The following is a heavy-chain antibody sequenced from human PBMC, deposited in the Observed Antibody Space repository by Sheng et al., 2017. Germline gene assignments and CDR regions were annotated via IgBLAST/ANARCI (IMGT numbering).Heavy chain of an antibody. V-gene: IGHV1-2*06. J-gene: IGHJ4*02. CDR3: ARERARGFGELPGGY. CDR2: INPNSGGT. D-gene: IGHD3-10*01. CDR1: GYTFTGYY. Sequence: QVQLVQSGAEMKKPGASVKVSCKASGYTFTGYYMHWVRQAPGQGLEWMGRINPNSGGTNYAQKFQGRVTMTRDTSISTAYMELSRLRSDDTAVYYCARERARGFGELPGGYWGQGTLVTVSS.